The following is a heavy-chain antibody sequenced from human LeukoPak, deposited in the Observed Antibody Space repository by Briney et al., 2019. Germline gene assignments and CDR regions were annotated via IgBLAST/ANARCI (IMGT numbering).Heavy chain of an antibody. CDR3: ASSPAYSSSWYAIDK. J-gene: IGHJ4*02. D-gene: IGHD6-13*01. Sequence: GGSLRLSCAASGFTFTNYDMHWVRQAAGKVLEWVSAIGTAGDTYYPGSVKGRFTISRENAKNSLYLQMNSLSAGDTAVYYCASSPAYSSSWYAIDKWGQGTLVTVSS. CDR1: GFTFTNYD. V-gene: IGHV3-13*01. CDR2: IGTAGDT.